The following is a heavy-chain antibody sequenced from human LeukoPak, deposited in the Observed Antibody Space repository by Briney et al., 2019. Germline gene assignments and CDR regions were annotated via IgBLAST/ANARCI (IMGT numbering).Heavy chain of an antibody. V-gene: IGHV3-11*01. Sequence: PGGSLRLSCAASGFTFSDYYMSWIRQAPGKGLEWVSYISSSGSTIYYADSVKGRFTISRDNAKNSLYLQMNSLRAEDTAVYYCAKEQEVCSSTSCYAVFDYWGQGTLVTVSS. CDR2: ISSSGSTI. D-gene: IGHD2-2*01. CDR1: GFTFSDYY. J-gene: IGHJ4*02. CDR3: AKEQEVCSSTSCYAVFDY.